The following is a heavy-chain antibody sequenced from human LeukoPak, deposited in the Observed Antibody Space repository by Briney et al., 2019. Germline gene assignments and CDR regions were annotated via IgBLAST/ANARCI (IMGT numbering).Heavy chain of an antibody. V-gene: IGHV4-38-2*02. CDR2: IFHSGRT. CDR1: GYSISSGYC. J-gene: IGHJ4*02. D-gene: IGHD3-10*01. CDR3: ARDIGLRSGSSFFDY. Sequence: SETLSLTRIVSGYSISSGYCWGWVRRPPGKGLEWIASIFHSGRTFYNPSLKSRVTISVDTSKNQFSLKLSSVTAADTAVYYCARDIGLRSGSSFFDYWGQGTLVTVSS.